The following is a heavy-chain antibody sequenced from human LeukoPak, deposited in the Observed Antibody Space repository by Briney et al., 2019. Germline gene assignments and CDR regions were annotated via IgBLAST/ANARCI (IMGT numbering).Heavy chain of an antibody. Sequence: GGSLRLSCAASGFTFSSYGMSWVRQAPGKGLEWVSSISGSGSTIYYADSVKGRFTISRDNAKNSLYLQVNSLRAEDTAVYYCARSGNNYYYYMDVWGKGTTVTVSS. CDR2: ISGSGSTI. J-gene: IGHJ6*03. CDR3: ARSGNNYYYYMDV. D-gene: IGHD2/OR15-2a*01. CDR1: GFTFSSYG. V-gene: IGHV3-48*04.